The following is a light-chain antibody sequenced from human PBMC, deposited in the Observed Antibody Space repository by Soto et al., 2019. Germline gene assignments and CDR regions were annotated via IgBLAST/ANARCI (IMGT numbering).Light chain of an antibody. Sequence: EIVMTQSPATLSVSPGERATLSCRASQTIGSKLAWYQQKPGQAPRLLIHSASTRATGIPARFSGSGSGTEFTLTISSLQSEDFAVYYCQHYGGSYVYSFGQGTKLEIK. CDR2: SAS. CDR3: QHYGGSYVYS. J-gene: IGKJ2*01. CDR1: QTIGSK. V-gene: IGKV3-15*01.